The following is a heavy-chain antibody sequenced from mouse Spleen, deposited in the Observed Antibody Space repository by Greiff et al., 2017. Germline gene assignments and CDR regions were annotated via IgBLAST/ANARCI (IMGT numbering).Heavy chain of an antibody. D-gene: IGHD1-1*01. Sequence: EVKLLESGPELVKPGASVKISCKTSGYTFTDYSMHWVKQSHGKGLEWIGGIYPINGGTSYNQKFKGKATLTADTSSSTAYMELRSLTSEDSAVYYRARQLLRYLYWYFGVWGAGTTVTGSS. J-gene: IGHJ1*01. V-gene: IGHV1-26*01. CDR2: IYPINGGT. CDR1: GYTFTDYS. CDR3: ARQLLRYLYWYFGV.